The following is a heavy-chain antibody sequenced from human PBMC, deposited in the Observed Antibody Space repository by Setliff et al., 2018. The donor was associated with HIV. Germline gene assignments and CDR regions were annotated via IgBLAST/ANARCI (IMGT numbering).Heavy chain of an antibody. V-gene: IGHV3-48*03. D-gene: IGHD1-1*01. CDR2: ISSSGSTT. CDR3: ARDPLQLEQLGWFDP. Sequence: GGSLRLSCAASGFTFSSYEMNWVRQAPGKGLEWVSYISSSGSTTYYADSVRGRFTISRDNTKNSLYLQMNSLRAEDTAVYYCARDPLQLEQLGWFDPWGQGALVTVSS. CDR1: GFTFSSYE. J-gene: IGHJ5*02.